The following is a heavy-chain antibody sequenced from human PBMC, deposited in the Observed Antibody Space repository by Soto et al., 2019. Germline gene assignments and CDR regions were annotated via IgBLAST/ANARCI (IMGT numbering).Heavy chain of an antibody. CDR3: AGEGRVGGIDY. CDR1: GFTFSIHE. D-gene: IGHD6-19*01. CDR2: ISSIGVAT. J-gene: IGHJ4*02. Sequence: EVQLVESGGGLVQPGGSLRLSCAASGFTFSIHEMNWVRQAPGKGLEWGSYISSIGVATDYADPVMGRFTISRDNAYNSLYLQMTSLRADDTAVYYCAGEGRVGGIDYWGQGTPVTVSS. V-gene: IGHV3-48*03.